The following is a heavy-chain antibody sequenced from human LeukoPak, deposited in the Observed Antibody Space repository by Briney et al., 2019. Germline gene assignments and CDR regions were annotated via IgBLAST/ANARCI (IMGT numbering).Heavy chain of an antibody. D-gene: IGHD3-16*01. CDR1: GDSVSSNSAA. V-gene: IGHV6-1*01. CDR2: TYYRSKLYN. J-gene: IGHJ5*02. Sequence: SQTLSLTCALSGDSVSSNSAAWNWIRQSPSRGLEWLGRTYYRSKLYNDYAVSVKSRITINPDTSKNQFSLQLNSVTPEDTAVYYCARAVGLFGVYNWFDPWGQGTLVTVSS. CDR3: ARAVGLFGVYNWFDP.